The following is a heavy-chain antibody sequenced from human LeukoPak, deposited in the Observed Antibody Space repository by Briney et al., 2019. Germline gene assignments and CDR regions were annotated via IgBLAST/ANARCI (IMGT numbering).Heavy chain of an antibody. J-gene: IGHJ4*02. Sequence: SVKVSCKASGGTFSSYTISWVRQAPGQGLEWMGRIIPILGIANYAQKFQGRVTITADKSTSTAYMELSSLRSEDTAVYYCARDGYYYDSSGALDYWGQGTMDTVSS. V-gene: IGHV1-69*04. CDR3: ARDGYYYDSSGALDY. D-gene: IGHD3-22*01. CDR1: GGTFSSYT. CDR2: IIPILGIA.